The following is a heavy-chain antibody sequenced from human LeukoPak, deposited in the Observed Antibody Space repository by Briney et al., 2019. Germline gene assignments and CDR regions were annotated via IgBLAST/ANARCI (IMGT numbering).Heavy chain of an antibody. D-gene: IGHD3-10*01. CDR3: ARLIYYGSGRTYFFDS. V-gene: IGHV5-51*01. CDR2: IYPSDSET. CDR1: GYSFNTFY. J-gene: IGHJ4*02. Sequence: GESLKISCKGSGYSFNTFYIGWVRQTPETGLEWMGNIYPSDSETKYKPSFHAQITVSVDKAITTAYLHLNSLKASDTGMYYCARLIYYGSGRTYFFDSWGQGTLVTVSP.